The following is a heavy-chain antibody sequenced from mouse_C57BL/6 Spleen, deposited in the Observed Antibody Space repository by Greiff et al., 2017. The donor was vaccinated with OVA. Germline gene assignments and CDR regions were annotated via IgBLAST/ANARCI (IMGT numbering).Heavy chain of an antibody. CDR2: ISSGSSTI. Sequence: EVKLVESGGGLVKPGGSLKLSCAASGFTFSDYGMHWVRQAPEKGLEWVAYISSGSSTIYYADTVKGRCTIYRDNTKNTLFLQMTSLRSEDTAMYYCANHCYGYDEDAMDYWGQGTSVTVSS. CDR1: GFTFSDYG. J-gene: IGHJ4*01. D-gene: IGHD2-2*01. V-gene: IGHV5-17*01. CDR3: ANHCYGYDEDAMDY.